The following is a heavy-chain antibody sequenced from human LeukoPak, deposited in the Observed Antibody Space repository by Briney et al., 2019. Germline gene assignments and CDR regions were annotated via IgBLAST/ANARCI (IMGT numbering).Heavy chain of an antibody. CDR3: AAKGMAGTGYYFES. D-gene: IGHD6-19*01. Sequence: GGSLRLSCAASGVTFSSYAMNWVRHAPGKGLEWVSSLHGNGDETHYADSVKGRFTISRDNSKATLYLQMNSLRADDTALYYCAAKGMAGTGYYFESWGQGTLVTVSS. J-gene: IGHJ4*02. CDR2: LHGNGDET. CDR1: GVTFSSYA. V-gene: IGHV3-23*01.